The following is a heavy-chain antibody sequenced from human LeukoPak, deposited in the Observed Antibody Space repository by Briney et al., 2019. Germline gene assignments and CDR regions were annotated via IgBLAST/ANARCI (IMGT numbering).Heavy chain of an antibody. CDR2: IYPGDSDI. V-gene: IGHV5-51*01. J-gene: IGHJ4*02. Sequence: GESLKISCRGSGYSFTNYWIGWVRQMPGKGLEWMGIIYPGDSDIRYSPSFQGQVTISADKSISTVYLQWNSLKASDTAMYYCARQRYISQPIDYWGQGTLVTVSS. CDR3: ARQRYISQPIDY. CDR1: GYSFTNYW. D-gene: IGHD6-13*01.